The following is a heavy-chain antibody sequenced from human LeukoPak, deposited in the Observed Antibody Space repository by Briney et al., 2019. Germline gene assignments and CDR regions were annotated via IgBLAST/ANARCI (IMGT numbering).Heavy chain of an antibody. CDR2: VSGSGGST. CDR1: AFTFSSYA. V-gene: IGHV3-23*01. D-gene: IGHD2-2*01. Sequence: GGSLRLSCAASAFTFSSYAMSWVRQAPGKGLEWVSAVSGSGGSTYYADSVKGRFTISRDNSKNTLYLQMNSLRAEDTAVYYCARGGSTSPRHFDYWGQGTLVTVSS. CDR3: ARGGSTSPRHFDY. J-gene: IGHJ4*02.